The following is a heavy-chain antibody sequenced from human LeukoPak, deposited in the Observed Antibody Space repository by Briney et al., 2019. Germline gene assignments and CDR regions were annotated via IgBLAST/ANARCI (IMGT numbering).Heavy chain of an antibody. D-gene: IGHD6-19*01. CDR3: VKGRQWLVTEGFDY. CDR1: GFTFSSYA. Sequence: GGSLRLSCSASGFTFSSYAMHWVRQAPGKGLEYVSAISSNGGSTYYADSVKGRFTISRDNSKNTLYLQMSSLRPEDTAVYYCVKGRQWLVTEGFDYWGQGTLVTVSS. J-gene: IGHJ4*02. CDR2: ISSNGGST. V-gene: IGHV3-64D*06.